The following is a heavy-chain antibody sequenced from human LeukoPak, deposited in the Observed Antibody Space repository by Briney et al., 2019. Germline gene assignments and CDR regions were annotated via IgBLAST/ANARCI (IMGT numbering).Heavy chain of an antibody. CDR2: INHSGST. CDR3: AGYYDILTGYYTDDGMDV. CDR1: GVSFSGYY. V-gene: IGHV4-34*01. J-gene: IGHJ6*02. Sequence: PSETLSLTCAVYGVSFSGYYWSWIRQPPGKGLEWIGEINHSGSTNYNPSLKSRVTISVDTSKNQFSLKLSSVTAADTAVYYCAGYYDILTGYYTDDGMDVWGQGTTVTVSS. D-gene: IGHD3-9*01.